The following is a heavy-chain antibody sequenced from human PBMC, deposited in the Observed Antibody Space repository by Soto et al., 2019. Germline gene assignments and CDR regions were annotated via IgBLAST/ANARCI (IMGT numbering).Heavy chain of an antibody. D-gene: IGHD3-10*01. J-gene: IGHJ6*03. V-gene: IGHV4-59*08. Sequence: PSETLSLTCTVSGGSISSYYWSWIRQPPGKGLEWIGYIYYSGSTNYNPSLKSRVTISVDTSKNQFSLKLSSVTAADTAVYYCARHSPPHDRRLWFGELSYYYYYMDVWGKGTTVTVSS. CDR2: IYYSGST. CDR1: GGSISSYY. CDR3: ARHSPPHDRRLWFGELSYYYYYMDV.